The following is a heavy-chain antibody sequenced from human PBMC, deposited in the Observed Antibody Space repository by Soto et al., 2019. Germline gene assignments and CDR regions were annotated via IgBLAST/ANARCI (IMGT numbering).Heavy chain of an antibody. V-gene: IGHV1-2*02. D-gene: IGHD1-1*01. CDR1: GYTFIDYY. J-gene: IGHJ4*02. CDR3: AREPATAKPEGVDF. CDR2: INPNSGGT. Sequence: XSVKVSCKASGYTFIDYYIHWVRQAPGQGLEWMGWINPNSGGTKYAPRFQGGVTMTRDTSITTAYMELSRLRSGDTAVYYCAREPATAKPEGVDFWGQGTLVTVSS.